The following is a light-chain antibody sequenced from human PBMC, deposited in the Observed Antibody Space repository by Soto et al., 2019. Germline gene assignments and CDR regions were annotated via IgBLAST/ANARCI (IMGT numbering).Light chain of an antibody. CDR3: QQRSNWPTGT. Sequence: EIVLTQSPATLSLSPGERATLSSRASQSVSSYLAWYQQKPGQAPTLLIYDASNRATGIPARFSGSGSGTDCTLTISSLEPEDFAVYYCQQRSNWPTGTFGQGTKVDIK. CDR2: DAS. CDR1: QSVSSY. J-gene: IGKJ1*01. V-gene: IGKV3-11*01.